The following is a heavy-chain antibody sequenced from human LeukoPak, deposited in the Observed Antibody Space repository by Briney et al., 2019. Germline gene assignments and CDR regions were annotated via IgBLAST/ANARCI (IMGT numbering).Heavy chain of an antibody. D-gene: IGHD5-18*01. CDR2: INHSGST. CDR3: ARRQRRGYSYGYPYDY. CDR1: GGSFSGYY. J-gene: IGHJ4*02. V-gene: IGHV4-34*01. Sequence: SETLSLTCAVYGGSFSGYYWSWIRQPPGKGLEWIGEINHSGSTNYNPSLKRRVTISVDTSKNQSSLKLSSVTAADTAVYYCARRQRRGYSYGYPYDYWGQGTLVTVSS.